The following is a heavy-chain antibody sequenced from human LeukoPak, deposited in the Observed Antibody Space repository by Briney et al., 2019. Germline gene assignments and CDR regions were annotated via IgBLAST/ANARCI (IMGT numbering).Heavy chain of an antibody. Sequence: SETLSLTCTVSGGSISSGDYYWSWIRQPPGKGLEWIGYIYYSGSTYYNPSLKSRVTISVDTSKNQFSLKLSSVTAADTAVYYCAREATVTTLGNWGQGTLVTVSS. CDR3: AREATVTTLGN. D-gene: IGHD4-17*01. V-gene: IGHV4-30-4*01. CDR1: GGSISSGDYY. CDR2: IYYSGST. J-gene: IGHJ4*02.